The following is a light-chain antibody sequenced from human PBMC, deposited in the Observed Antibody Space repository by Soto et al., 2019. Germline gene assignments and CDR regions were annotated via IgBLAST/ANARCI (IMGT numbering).Light chain of an antibody. CDR2: GAS. V-gene: IGKV3-20*01. Sequence: EIVLTQSPGTLSLSPWXRXXLXXXXSQSVSSSYLAWYQQKPGQAPRLLIYGASSRATGIPDRFSGSGSETDFTLTISRLEPEDFATYYCQQSYSTSWTFGQGTKVDIK. CDR1: QSVSSSY. CDR3: QQSYSTSWT. J-gene: IGKJ1*01.